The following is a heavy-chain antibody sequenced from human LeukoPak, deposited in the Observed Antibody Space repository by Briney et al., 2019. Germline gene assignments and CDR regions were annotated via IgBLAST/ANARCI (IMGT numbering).Heavy chain of an antibody. Sequence: SETLSLTCAVYGGSFSGYYWSWIRQPPGKGLECIGEIHHSGSTNYNPSLKSRVTLSVDTSKNQFSLKLSSVTAADTAVYYCARTQQLVPYFDYWGQGTLVTVSS. CDR2: IHHSGST. V-gene: IGHV4-34*01. J-gene: IGHJ4*02. D-gene: IGHD6-13*01. CDR3: ARTQQLVPYFDY. CDR1: GGSFSGYY.